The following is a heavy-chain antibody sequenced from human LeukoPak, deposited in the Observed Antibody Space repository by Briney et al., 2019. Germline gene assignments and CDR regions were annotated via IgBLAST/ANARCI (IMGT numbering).Heavy chain of an antibody. V-gene: IGHV3-23*01. J-gene: IGHJ3*02. CDR1: GFTFSSYA. CDR2: ISASGGST. D-gene: IGHD6-13*01. CDR3: AKDPNQQPTRAFDI. Sequence: GGSLRLSCAASGFTFSSYALNWVRQAPGKGLEWVSAISASGGSTYYADSVKGRFIISRDSSRNTLYLQMNSLRADDTAVYYCAKDPNQQPTRAFDIWGQGTMVTVSS.